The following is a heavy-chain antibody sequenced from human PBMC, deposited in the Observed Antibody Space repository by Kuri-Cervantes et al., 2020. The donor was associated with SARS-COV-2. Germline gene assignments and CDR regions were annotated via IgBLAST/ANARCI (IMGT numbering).Heavy chain of an antibody. V-gene: IGHV3-48*01. Sequence: GESLKISCAASGFTFSSYSMNWVRQAPGKGLEWVSYISSSSSTIYYADSVKGRFTISRDNAKTSLYLQMNSLRAEDTAVYYCAREGTYYDFWSGHTHDAFDIWGQGTMVTVSS. D-gene: IGHD3-3*01. J-gene: IGHJ3*02. CDR2: ISSSSSTI. CDR3: AREGTYYDFWSGHTHDAFDI. CDR1: GFTFSSYS.